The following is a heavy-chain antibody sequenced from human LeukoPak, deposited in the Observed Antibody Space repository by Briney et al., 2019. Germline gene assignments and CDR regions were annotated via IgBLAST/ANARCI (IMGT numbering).Heavy chain of an antibody. Sequence: GASVKVSCKASGYTFIIYYMHLVRQAPGQGLEWMGIINPSGGSTSYAQKFQGIVTMTRDTSTSTPYMELSSLRSEDTAVYYCARGIEYDPLTNDAFDTWGQGTMVTVSS. V-gene: IGHV1-46*01. CDR2: INPSGGST. D-gene: IGHD3-3*01. CDR3: ARGIEYDPLTNDAFDT. J-gene: IGHJ3*02. CDR1: GYTFIIYY.